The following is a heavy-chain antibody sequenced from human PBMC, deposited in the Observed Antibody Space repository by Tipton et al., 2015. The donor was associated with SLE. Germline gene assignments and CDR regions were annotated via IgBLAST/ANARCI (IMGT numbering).Heavy chain of an antibody. V-gene: IGHV3-15*01. D-gene: IGHD6-19*01. J-gene: IGHJ4*02. CDR2: IKSKTDGGTT. CDR1: GFTFSNAW. Sequence: SLRLSCAASGFTFSNAWMSWVRQAPGKGLEWVGRIKSKTDGGTTDYAAPVKGRFTISRDDSKNTLYLQMNSLKTEDTAVYYCTTARSGWYADYWGQGTLVTVSS. CDR3: TTARSGWYADY.